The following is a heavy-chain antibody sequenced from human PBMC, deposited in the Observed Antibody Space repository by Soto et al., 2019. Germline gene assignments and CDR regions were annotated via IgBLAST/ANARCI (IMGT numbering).Heavy chain of an antibody. CDR2: ISSSSSSTI. Sequence: GGSLRLSCAASGFTFSSYSMNWVRQAPGKGLEWVSYISSSSSSTIYYADSVKGRFTISRDNAKNSLYLQMNSLRDEDTAVYYCARVGPQQNKNNYYYYGMDVWGQGTTVTVSS. V-gene: IGHV3-48*02. D-gene: IGHD6-13*01. CDR3: ARVGPQQNKNNYYYYGMDV. J-gene: IGHJ6*02. CDR1: GFTFSSYS.